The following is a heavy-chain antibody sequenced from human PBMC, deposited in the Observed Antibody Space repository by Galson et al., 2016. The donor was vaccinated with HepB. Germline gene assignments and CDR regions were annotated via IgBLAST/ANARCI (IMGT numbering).Heavy chain of an antibody. Sequence: SLRLSCAASGFTFSSYTLHWVRQAPGKGLEWVAVISFDESNKYYADSVKGRFTISRDNSKSTLYLQMDSLRAEDTAMYYCARVRGRRGPAALDYWGQGTLVTVSS. CDR2: ISFDESNK. J-gene: IGHJ4*02. V-gene: IGHV3-30*04. CDR1: GFTFSSYT. D-gene: IGHD2-2*01. CDR3: ARVRGRRGPAALDY.